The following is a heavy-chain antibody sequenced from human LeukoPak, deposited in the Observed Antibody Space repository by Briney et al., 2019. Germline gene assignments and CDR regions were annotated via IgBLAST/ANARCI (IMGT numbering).Heavy chain of an antibody. D-gene: IGHD4-17*01. V-gene: IGHV3-21*01. CDR3: ARDPNGDYIGAFDM. J-gene: IGHJ3*02. CDR2: ISSSSSYI. CDR1: GFTFSSYS. Sequence: GGSLRLSCAASGFTFSSYSMNWVRQAPGKGLEWVSSISSSSSYIYYADSVKGRFTISRDNAKNSLYLQMNSLRAEDTAVYYCARDPNGDYIGAFDMWGPGTMVTVS.